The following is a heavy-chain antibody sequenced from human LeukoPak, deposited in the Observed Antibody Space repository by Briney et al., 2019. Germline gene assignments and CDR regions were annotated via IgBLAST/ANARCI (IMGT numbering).Heavy chain of an antibody. J-gene: IGHJ4*02. Sequence: GGSLRLSCAASGFTFSSSGMHWVRQAPGRGLEWVACIQHDGTKTYYADSVKGRFTISRDSSENTLYLQMNILRTDDTAVYYCAKGAFVRLGELSPHWGQGTLVTVSS. V-gene: IGHV3-30*02. CDR3: AKGAFVRLGELSPH. CDR1: GFTFSSSG. CDR2: IQHDGTKT. D-gene: IGHD3-16*02.